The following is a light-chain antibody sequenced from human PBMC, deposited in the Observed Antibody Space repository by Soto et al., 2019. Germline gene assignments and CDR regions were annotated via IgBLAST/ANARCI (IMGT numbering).Light chain of an antibody. CDR3: SSYTSSSPYV. CDR1: SSDVGGYNY. J-gene: IGLJ1*01. CDR2: EVS. Sequence: QSALTQPASVSWSPGQSITISCTGTSSDVGGYNYVSLYQQHPGKAPKLMIYEVSNRPSGVSNRFSGSKSGNTASLTISGLQAEDEADYYCSSYTSSSPYVFGTGTKVTVL. V-gene: IGLV2-14*01.